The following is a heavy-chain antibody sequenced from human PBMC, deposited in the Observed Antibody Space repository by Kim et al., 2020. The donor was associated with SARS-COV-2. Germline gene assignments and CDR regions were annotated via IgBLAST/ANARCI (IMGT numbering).Heavy chain of an antibody. CDR2: ISWDGTRT. CDR3: AKGAINSGVDY. CDR1: GFTFSTSP. V-gene: IGHV3-23*01. Sequence: GGSLRLSCVASGFTFSTSPMGWVRQAPGEGLEWVSRISWDGTRTYYADSVKGRFTMSSDKSKNTLYLHMNSLRVEDTAVYYCAKGAINSGVDYWGQG. D-gene: IGHD1-26*01. J-gene: IGHJ4*02.